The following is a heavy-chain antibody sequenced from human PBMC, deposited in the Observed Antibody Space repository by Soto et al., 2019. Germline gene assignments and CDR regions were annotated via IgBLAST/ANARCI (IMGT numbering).Heavy chain of an antibody. CDR1: GFTFSSYW. J-gene: IGHJ4*02. V-gene: IGHV3-74*01. CDR2: IDTDGRMT. D-gene: IGHD2-2*01. Sequence: GGSLRLSCAASGFTFSSYWMHWVRRIPGKGMEWVSKIDTDGRMTDYADSVKGRFTVSRDNAKNSLYLQMNSLRVEDTAVYHCESLSAPVDYWGQGTLVTVSS. CDR3: ESLSAPVDY.